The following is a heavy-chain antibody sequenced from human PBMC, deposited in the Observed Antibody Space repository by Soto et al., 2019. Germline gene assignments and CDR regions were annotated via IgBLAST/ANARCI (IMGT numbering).Heavy chain of an antibody. Sequence: EVRLVESGGDLVQPGGSLRLSCAASGFTFSTYWMSWVRQAPGKGLEWLANIKEDGSEKYYVDSVKGRFTISRDNAKNSLYLQVNGLRAEDTAVYYCARGAGIGDYWGQGTLVTVSS. CDR2: IKEDGSEK. D-gene: IGHD3-16*01. V-gene: IGHV3-7*04. CDR3: ARGAGIGDY. CDR1: GFTFSTYW. J-gene: IGHJ4*02.